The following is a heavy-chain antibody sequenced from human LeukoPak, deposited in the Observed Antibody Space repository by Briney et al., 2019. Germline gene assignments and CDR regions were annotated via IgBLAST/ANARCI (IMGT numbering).Heavy chain of an antibody. CDR1: GFTFSSYG. CDR3: AKTTSYSGYGFDY. D-gene: IGHD5-12*01. V-gene: IGHV3-30*02. CDR2: IRYDASDK. J-gene: IGHJ4*02. Sequence: GGSLRLSCAASGFTFSSYGVHWVRQAPGKGLEWVAFIRYDASDKYYADSVKVRFTISRDNPKNTVYLQMDSLGAEDAAVYYCAKTTSYSGYGFDYWGQGTLVTVSS.